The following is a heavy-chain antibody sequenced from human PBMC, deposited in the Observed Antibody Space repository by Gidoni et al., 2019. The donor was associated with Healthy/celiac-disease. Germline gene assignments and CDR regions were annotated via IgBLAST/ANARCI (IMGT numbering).Heavy chain of an antibody. Sequence: EVQLVESGGGLVKPGGSLRLSCAASGFTFSNAWMSWVRQAPGKGLEWVGRIKSKTDGGTTDYAAPVKGRFTISRDDSKNTLYLQMNSLKTEDTAVYYCTGDSSGYYYDPFDYWGQGTLVTVSS. CDR2: IKSKTDGGTT. J-gene: IGHJ4*02. V-gene: IGHV3-15*01. D-gene: IGHD3-22*01. CDR3: TGDSSGYYYDPFDY. CDR1: GFTFSNAW.